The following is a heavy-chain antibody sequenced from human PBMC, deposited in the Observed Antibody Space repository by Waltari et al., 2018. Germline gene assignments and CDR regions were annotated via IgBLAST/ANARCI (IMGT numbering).Heavy chain of an antibody. J-gene: IGHJ4*02. V-gene: IGHV3-21*01. D-gene: IGHD3-22*01. CDR3: ALGPYDSSGYYQQ. Sequence: DVQLVESGGGLVKPGGSLRLSCAASGFTFSSYSMNWVRQAPGKGLGWVSSISSSSTYISYADSVKGRFTISRDNAKNSLYLQMNSLRAEDTAVYYCALGPYDSSGYYQQWGQGTLVTVSS. CDR1: GFTFSSYS. CDR2: ISSSSTYI.